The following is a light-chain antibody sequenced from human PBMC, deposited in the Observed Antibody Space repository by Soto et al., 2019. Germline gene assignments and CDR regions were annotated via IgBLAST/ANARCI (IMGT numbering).Light chain of an antibody. Sequence: SLTVTRGKPASINCRSSRGLLRSNGYNYFNWYLQRPGQSPHLLIYGGSNVAPGVPDRFSGSGSGTDFTLRISRVEADDVGAYYCMQTVQTPITFGHGTRLEIK. CDR1: RGLLRSNGYNY. CDR2: GGS. J-gene: IGKJ5*01. CDR3: MQTVQTPIT. V-gene: IGKV2-28*01.